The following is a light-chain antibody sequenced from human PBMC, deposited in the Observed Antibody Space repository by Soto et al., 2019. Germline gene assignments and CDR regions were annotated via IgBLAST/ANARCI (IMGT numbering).Light chain of an antibody. CDR3: QHYKTWPLS. CDR2: DAS. J-gene: IGKJ4*01. CDR1: QGVGST. V-gene: IGKV3-15*01. Sequence: EIVLTQSPGTLSLSPGERATLSCRASQGVGSTLAWYQQAPGQAPRLLIYDASTRATGIPARFSGDGSGTEFTLTIGSLQSDDIAVYYCQHYKTWPLSFGGGTKVDIK.